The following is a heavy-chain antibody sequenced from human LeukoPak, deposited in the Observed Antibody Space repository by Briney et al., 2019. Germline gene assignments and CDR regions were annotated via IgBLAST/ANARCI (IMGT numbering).Heavy chain of an antibody. CDR3: ARGRYCSGGSCYEG. J-gene: IGHJ4*02. CDR1: GESFSGYY. CDR2: INHSGST. D-gene: IGHD2-15*01. Sequence: SETLSLTCAVYGESFSGYYWSWIRQPPGKGLEWIGEINHSGSTNYNPSLKSRVTISVDTSKNQFALKLSSVTAADTGVYYCARGRYCSGGSCYEGWGQGTLVTVSS. V-gene: IGHV4-34*01.